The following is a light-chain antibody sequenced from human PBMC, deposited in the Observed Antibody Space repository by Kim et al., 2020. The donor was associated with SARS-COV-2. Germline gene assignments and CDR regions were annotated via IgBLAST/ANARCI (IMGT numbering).Light chain of an antibody. J-gene: IGLJ2*01. V-gene: IGLV1-44*01. CDR1: SANIGSNT. CDR2: SNN. Sequence: RGTNAGSGSSANIGSNTVNWYQQLPGTAPKLLIYSNNQRPSGVPDRCSGSKSGTSASLAISGLQSEDEADYYCAAWDDSLNGRGVFGGGTQLTVL. CDR3: AAWDDSLNGRGV.